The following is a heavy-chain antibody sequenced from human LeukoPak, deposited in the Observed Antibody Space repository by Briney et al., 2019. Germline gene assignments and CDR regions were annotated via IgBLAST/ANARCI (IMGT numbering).Heavy chain of an antibody. J-gene: IGHJ5*02. D-gene: IGHD3-10*01. Sequence: PSETLSLTCTVSGGSISSNSYYWGWIRQPPGKGLEWIGSIYYSGSTYYNPSLKSRVTISVDTSKNQFSLKLSSVTAADTAVYYCARSLVSGWFDPWGQGTLVTVSS. V-gene: IGHV4-39*07. CDR1: GGSISSNSYY. CDR2: IYYSGST. CDR3: ARSLVSGWFDP.